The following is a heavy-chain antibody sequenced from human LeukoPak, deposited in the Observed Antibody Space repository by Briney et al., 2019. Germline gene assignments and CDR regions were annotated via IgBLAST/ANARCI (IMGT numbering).Heavy chain of an antibody. CDR3: ARAEMATIEAGFDGY. J-gene: IGHJ4*02. CDR2: ISYDGSNK. Sequence: GGSLRLSCAASGFTFSSYVMHWVRQAPGKGLEWVAVISYDGSNKYYADSVKGRFTISRDNSKNTLYLQMNSLRAEDTAVYYCARAEMATIEAGFDGYWGQGTLVTVSS. V-gene: IGHV3-30-3*01. D-gene: IGHD5-24*01. CDR1: GFTFSSYV.